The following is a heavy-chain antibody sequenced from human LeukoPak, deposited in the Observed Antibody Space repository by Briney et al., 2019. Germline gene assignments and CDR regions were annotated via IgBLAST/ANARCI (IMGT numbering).Heavy chain of an antibody. CDR1: GFTFSSHG. D-gene: IGHD2-8*01. V-gene: IGHV3-30*18. Sequence: PGRSLRLSCAASGFTFSSHGMHWVRQAPGKGLEWVAVISYDGSYKYYADSVKGRFTISRDNSKNTLFLQMNSLRVEDTAVYYCAKVMGERFGNGAFDIWGQGTMVTVSS. J-gene: IGHJ3*02. CDR3: AKVMGERFGNGAFDI. CDR2: ISYDGSYK.